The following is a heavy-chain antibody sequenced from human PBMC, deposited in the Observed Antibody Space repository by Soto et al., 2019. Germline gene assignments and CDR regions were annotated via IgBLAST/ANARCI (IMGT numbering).Heavy chain of an antibody. D-gene: IGHD6-19*01. CDR1: GFSLSTSGVG. J-gene: IGHJ4*02. CDR2: IYWNDDK. Sequence: SGPTLVNPTQTLTLTCTFSGFSLSTSGVGVGWIRQPPGKALEWLALIYWNDDKRYSPSLRSRLTITKDTSKNQVVLTMTNMDHVDTATYYFAHRRTGYSSGWHPYFYDYRTQGTLDTVSS. V-gene: IGHV2-5*01. CDR3: AHRRTGYSSGWHPYFYDY.